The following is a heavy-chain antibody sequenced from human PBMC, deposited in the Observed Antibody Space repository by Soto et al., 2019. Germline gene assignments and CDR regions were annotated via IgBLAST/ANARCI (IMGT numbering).Heavy chain of an antibody. V-gene: IGHV3-23*01. CDR2: ISGSSDTI. CDR1: GFMFSTFA. J-gene: IGHJ3*02. CDR3: SRDSGPSPVDAFDI. D-gene: IGHD1-26*01. Sequence: AGGSLRLSCSTSGFMFSTFAMSWVRQAPGKGLEWVSHISGSSDTIFYSESVKGRFTISRDNSKNTLYLELNSLRVEDTALYYCSRDSGPSPVDAFDIWGQGTMVTVSS.